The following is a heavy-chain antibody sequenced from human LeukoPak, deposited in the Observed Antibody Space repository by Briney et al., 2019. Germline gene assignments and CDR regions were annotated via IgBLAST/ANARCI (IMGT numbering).Heavy chain of an antibody. CDR3: ARAVYNEWKTSRPGGVYYYYYGMDV. CDR2: ISAYNGNT. CDR1: GYTFTSYG. Sequence: ASVKVSCKASGYTFTSYGVSWVRQAPGQGLEWMGWISAYNGNTNYAQKLQGGVTMTTDTSTSTAYMELRSLRSDDTAVYYCARAVYNEWKTSRPGGVYYYYYGMDVWGQGTTVTVSS. J-gene: IGHJ6*02. V-gene: IGHV1-18*01. D-gene: IGHD2-8*02.